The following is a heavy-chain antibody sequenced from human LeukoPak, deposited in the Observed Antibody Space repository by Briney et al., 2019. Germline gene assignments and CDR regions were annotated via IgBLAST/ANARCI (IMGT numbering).Heavy chain of an antibody. V-gene: IGHV3-30-3*01. CDR3: ARYYYDSNGPGA. Sequence: PGGSLRLSCAASGFTFSSYVIHWVRQAPGKGLEWVAHISYDGSDKYYADSVKGRFTISRDNPKNTMYLQMNSLRTEDTAVYYCARYYYDSNGPGAWGQGTLVTVSS. D-gene: IGHD3-22*01. CDR1: GFTFSSYV. CDR2: ISYDGSDK. J-gene: IGHJ5*01.